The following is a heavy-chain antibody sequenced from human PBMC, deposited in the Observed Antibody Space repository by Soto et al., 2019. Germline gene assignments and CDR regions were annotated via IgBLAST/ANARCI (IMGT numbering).Heavy chain of an antibody. CDR2: INPSSGST. V-gene: IGHV1-46*01. J-gene: IGHJ4*02. D-gene: IGHD3-16*01. CDR3: AREMYTTRGSPFDY. Sequence: ASVKVSCKASGYPFTSYYVHWVRQAPGQGLEWMGFINPSSGSTSYAQKFQGRVTMTRDTSTSTVYMEVCSLRSEDTAVYYCAREMYTTRGSPFDYWGQRTLVTVSS. CDR1: GYPFTSYY.